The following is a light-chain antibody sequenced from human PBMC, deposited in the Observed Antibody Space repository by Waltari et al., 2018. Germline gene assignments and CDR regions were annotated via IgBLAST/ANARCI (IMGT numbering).Light chain of an antibody. J-gene: IGKJ4*01. V-gene: IGKV3-11*01. CDR3: QQRHNWPLT. CDR2: DTS. Sequence: EIVLTQSPATLSLSPGERATLSCRASQSVRSYLAWYQQKPGQAPRLLIYDTSNRASGIPARFSGSGSGTDFRLSISSLEPEDFAVYYCQQRHNWPLTFGGGTKVEIK. CDR1: QSVRSY.